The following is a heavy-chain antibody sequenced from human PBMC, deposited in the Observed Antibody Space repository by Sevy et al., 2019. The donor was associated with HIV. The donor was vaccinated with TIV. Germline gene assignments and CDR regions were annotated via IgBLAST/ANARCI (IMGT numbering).Heavy chain of an antibody. CDR3: AKEIDYGDYSGGLY. CDR2: IRYDGSNK. CDR1: GFTFSSYG. V-gene: IGHV3-30*02. Sequence: GGSQRLSCAASGFTFSSYGMHWVRQAPGKGLEWVAFIRYDGSNKYYADSVKGRFTISRDNSKNTLYLQMNSLRAEDTAVYYCAKEIDYGDYSGGLYWGQGTLVTVSS. J-gene: IGHJ4*02. D-gene: IGHD4-17*01.